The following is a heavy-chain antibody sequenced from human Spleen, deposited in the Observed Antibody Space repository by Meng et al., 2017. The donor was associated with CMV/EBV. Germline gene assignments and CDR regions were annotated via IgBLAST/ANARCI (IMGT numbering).Heavy chain of an antibody. Sequence: ASVKVSCKASGYTFTSYDINWVRQATGQGLEWMGWMNPNSGNTGYAQKFQGRVTITRNTSISTAYMELSSLRSDDTAVYYCARSITIFQIDYWGQGTLVTVSS. D-gene: IGHD3-9*01. V-gene: IGHV1-8*03. CDR2: MNPNSGNT. CDR3: ARSITIFQIDY. CDR1: GYTFTSYD. J-gene: IGHJ4*02.